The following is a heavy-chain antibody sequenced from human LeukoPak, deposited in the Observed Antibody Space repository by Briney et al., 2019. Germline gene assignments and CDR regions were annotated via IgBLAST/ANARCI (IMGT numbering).Heavy chain of an antibody. CDR2: ISPDGHTE. Sequence: GGSLRLSCAASGFTFTAFGIHWVRQAPGKGLEWVAAISPDGHTEYYIDSVKGRFTISRDNSKNMIYLQMNSLRREDSAVYFCAKINNDEDYWGQGTLVTVSS. D-gene: IGHD1/OR15-1a*01. CDR1: GFTFTAFG. V-gene: IGHV3-30*18. CDR3: AKINNDEDY. J-gene: IGHJ4*02.